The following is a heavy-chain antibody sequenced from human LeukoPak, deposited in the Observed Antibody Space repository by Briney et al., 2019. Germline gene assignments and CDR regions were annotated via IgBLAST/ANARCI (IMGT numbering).Heavy chain of an antibody. CDR3: ARHLNDYGDQGSGDY. J-gene: IGHJ4*02. V-gene: IGHV5-51*01. CDR2: IHPGDSDT. D-gene: IGHD4-17*01. Sequence: GESLKISCKGSGYTFTSYWIGWVRQMPGKGLEWMGIIHPGDSDTRYSPSFQGQVTIPADKSISTAYLQWSSLKASDTAMYYCARHLNDYGDQGSGDYWGQGTLVTVSS. CDR1: GYTFTSYW.